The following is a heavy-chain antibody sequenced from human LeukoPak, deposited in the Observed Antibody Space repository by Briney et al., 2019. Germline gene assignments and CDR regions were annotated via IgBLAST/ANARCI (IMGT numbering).Heavy chain of an antibody. J-gene: IGHJ4*02. Sequence: GGSLRLSCAASGFTFSSYGMHWVRQAPGKGLEWVAAIWYDGSNKYYADSVKGRFTISRDNSKNTLYLQMNSLRAEDTAVYYCAKPFEYSRSSCLDYWGQGTLVTVSS. CDR1: GFTFSSYG. V-gene: IGHV3-33*06. D-gene: IGHD6-6*01. CDR2: IWYDGSNK. CDR3: AKPFEYSRSSCLDY.